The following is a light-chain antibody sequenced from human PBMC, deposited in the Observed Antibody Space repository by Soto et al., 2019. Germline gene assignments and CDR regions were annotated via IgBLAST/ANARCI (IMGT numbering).Light chain of an antibody. CDR1: SSKIGAGYD. CDR3: QSYDISLSVSYV. V-gene: IGLV1-40*01. J-gene: IGLJ1*01. CDR2: GNT. Sequence: QSVLTQPPSVSGAPGQRVTISCTGSSSKIGAGYDVHWYQQLPGTAPKLLIYGNTNRPSGVPDRFSGSKSGTSASLAITGLQAEDEADYYCQSYDISLSVSYVFGTGTKVTVL.